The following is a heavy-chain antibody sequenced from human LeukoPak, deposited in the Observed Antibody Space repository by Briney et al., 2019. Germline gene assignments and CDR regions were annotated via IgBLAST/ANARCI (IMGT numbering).Heavy chain of an antibody. CDR3: ARGIDDCRTTTCYLGAFDI. V-gene: IGHV4-4*07. CDR2: IDTSGST. Sequence: SETLSLTCTLPDGSISGYYWSWIRQPAGKGLEWIGRIDTSGSTNYNPSLKSRVTMSVDTSKNQFSLKLTSVTAADTAVYYCARGIDDCRTTTCYLGAFDIWGQGTMVTVSS. CDR1: DGSISGYY. D-gene: IGHD2-2*01. J-gene: IGHJ3*02.